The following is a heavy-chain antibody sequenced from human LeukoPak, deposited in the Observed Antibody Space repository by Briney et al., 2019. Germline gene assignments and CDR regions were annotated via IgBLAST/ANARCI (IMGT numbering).Heavy chain of an antibody. CDR2: ISYDGSNE. Sequence: GGSLRLSCAASGFTVSSNYMSWVRQAPGKGLEWVAVISYDGSNEYYADSVKGRFTISRDNSNNTLYLQMHSLRAEDTAVYYCAKALHGSGFDYWGQGTLVTVSS. CDR1: GFTVSSNY. D-gene: IGHD3-10*01. J-gene: IGHJ4*02. CDR3: AKALHGSGFDY. V-gene: IGHV3-30*18.